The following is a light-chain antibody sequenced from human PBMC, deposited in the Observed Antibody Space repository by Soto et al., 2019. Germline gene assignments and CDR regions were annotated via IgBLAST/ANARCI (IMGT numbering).Light chain of an antibody. J-gene: IGKJ2*01. Sequence: DIVMTQSPLSLPVTPGEPASISCRSSQSLLHSNGYNYLDWYLQKPGQSPQLLIYLGSNRASGVPDRFSGSVSGTAFTLKISRVEAEDVGGYYCMQALQTGYTFGQGTKLEIK. CDR1: QSLLHSNGYNY. V-gene: IGKV2-28*01. CDR2: LGS. CDR3: MQALQTGYT.